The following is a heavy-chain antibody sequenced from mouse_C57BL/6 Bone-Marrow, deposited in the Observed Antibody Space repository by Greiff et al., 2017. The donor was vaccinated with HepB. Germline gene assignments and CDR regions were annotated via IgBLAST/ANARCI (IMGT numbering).Heavy chain of an antibody. D-gene: IGHD2-1*01. Sequence: QVQLQQSGAELLKPGASVKLSCKATGYTFTGYWIEWVKQRPGHGLEWIGEILPGSGSTNYNENVKGKATFTADTSSNTAYMQLSSLTTEDSAIYYCARDYGNYGGWYMDVWGTGTTVTVSS. J-gene: IGHJ1*03. CDR3: ARDYGNYGGWYMDV. CDR2: ILPGSGST. V-gene: IGHV1-9*01. CDR1: GYTFTGYW.